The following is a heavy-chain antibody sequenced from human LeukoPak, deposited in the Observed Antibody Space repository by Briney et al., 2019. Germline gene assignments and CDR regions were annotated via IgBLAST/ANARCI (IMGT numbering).Heavy chain of an antibody. J-gene: IGHJ4*02. D-gene: IGHD5-24*01. Sequence: ASVKVSCKASGYTFKNYDINWVRQATGQGLEWMGWMNPNSGNTGFAQKFRDRVSMTRDTSIHTAYMELTSLRSGDTAVYYCARATPGGLHGYSFDYWGQGTVVTV. CDR2: MNPNSGNT. CDR1: GYTFKNYD. CDR3: ARATPGGLHGYSFDY. V-gene: IGHV1-8*02.